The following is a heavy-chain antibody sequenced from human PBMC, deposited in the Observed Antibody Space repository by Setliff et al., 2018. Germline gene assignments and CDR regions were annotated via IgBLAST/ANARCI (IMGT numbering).Heavy chain of an antibody. V-gene: IGHV4-34*01. D-gene: IGHD2-2*02. J-gene: IGHJ6*02. CDR1: GGSISDYY. CDR3: ARDRQYCSSTSCYTSYFYYYAMDI. Sequence: PSETLSLTCGGYGGSISDYYWSWIRQPPGKGLEWIGEINHSGSTNYNPSLKSRVTISLDTSRNQVSLKLSSVTAADTAVYYCARDRQYCSSTSCYTSYFYYYAMDIWDQGTTVTVSS. CDR2: INHSGST.